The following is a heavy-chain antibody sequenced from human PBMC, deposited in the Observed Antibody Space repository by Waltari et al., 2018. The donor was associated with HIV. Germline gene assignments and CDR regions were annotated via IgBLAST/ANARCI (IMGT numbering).Heavy chain of an antibody. Sequence: EVQLVESGGGLVKPGGSLRLSCAASGFTFSNAWVSWVRQEPGKGMEWIGSIKSKTEGGTTHYAGPVKGRFTISRDDSRNTLSLQRNSLKTDDTAVYYCTTSLSYWGQGTRVTVS. V-gene: IGHV3-15*01. CDR2: IKSKTEGGTT. J-gene: IGHJ4*02. CDR1: GFTFSNAW. CDR3: TTSLSY.